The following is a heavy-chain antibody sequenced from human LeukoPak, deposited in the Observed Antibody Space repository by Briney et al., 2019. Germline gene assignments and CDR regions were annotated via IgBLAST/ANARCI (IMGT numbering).Heavy chain of an antibody. CDR2: IIPIFGTA. Sequence: SVKVSCKASGGTFSSYAISWVRQAPGQGLEWMGGIIPIFGTANYAQKFQGRVTITADKSTSTAYMELSSLSSEDTAVYYCASPFDSGYDSSFDYWGQGTLVTVSS. D-gene: IGHD5-12*01. CDR3: ASPFDSGYDSSFDY. V-gene: IGHV1-69*06. CDR1: GGTFSSYA. J-gene: IGHJ4*02.